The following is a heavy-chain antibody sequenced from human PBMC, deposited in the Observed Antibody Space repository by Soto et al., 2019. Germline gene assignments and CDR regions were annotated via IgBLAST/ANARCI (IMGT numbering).Heavy chain of an antibody. J-gene: IGHJ6*03. CDR1: GFTFGDYA. D-gene: IGHD3-3*01. V-gene: IGHV3-49*03. Sequence: EVQLVESGGGLVQPGRSLRLSCTASGFTFGDYAMSWFRQAPGKGLEWVGFIRSKAYGGTTEYAASVKGRFTISRDDSKSIAYLQMNSLKTEDTAVYYCTRDHRITIFGVVISYYMDVWGKGTTVTVSS. CDR2: IRSKAYGGTT. CDR3: TRDHRITIFGVVISYYMDV.